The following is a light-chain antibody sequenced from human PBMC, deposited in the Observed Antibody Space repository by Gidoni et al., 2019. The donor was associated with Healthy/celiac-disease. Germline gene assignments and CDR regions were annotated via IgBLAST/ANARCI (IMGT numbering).Light chain of an antibody. Sequence: SYELTQPPSVSVSPGLTASITCSGDKLGDKYACWYQQKPGQSPVLVIYQDSKRPSGIPERFSGSNSGNTATLTISGTQAMDEADYYCQAWDSSTHYVFGTGTKVTVL. CDR2: QDS. V-gene: IGLV3-1*01. J-gene: IGLJ1*01. CDR1: KLGDKY. CDR3: QAWDSSTHYV.